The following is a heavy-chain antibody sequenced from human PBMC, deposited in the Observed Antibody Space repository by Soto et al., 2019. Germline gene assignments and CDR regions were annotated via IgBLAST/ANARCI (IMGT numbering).Heavy chain of an antibody. CDR2: INPNSGGT. J-gene: IGHJ4*01. V-gene: IGHV1-2*02. CDR1: GYTFTGYY. CDR3: ARDQGVTSELFNY. D-gene: IGHD3-10*01. Sequence: ASVKVSCKTSGYTFTGYYIHWVRQAPGQGLEWMGWINPNSGGTDYAQKFQGRVAMTRDTSISTVYMELNRLRSDDTAVYYCARDQGVTSELFNYWGHGSLVTVSS.